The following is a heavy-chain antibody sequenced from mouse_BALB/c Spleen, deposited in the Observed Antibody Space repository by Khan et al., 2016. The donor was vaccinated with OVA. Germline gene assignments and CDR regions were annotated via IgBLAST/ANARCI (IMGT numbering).Heavy chain of an antibody. CDR3: TRRMDY. V-gene: IGHV1-15*01. J-gene: IGHJ4*01. CDR1: GYTFSDYE. Sequence: QVQLKQSGAELVRPGASMTLSCKASGYTFSDYEMHWVKQTPVHGLEWIGTFDPETGDTAYNQKFKGKATLTAGKSSSTAYMELRSLTSEDSAVYCCTRRMDYWGQGTSVTVSS. CDR2: FDPETGDT.